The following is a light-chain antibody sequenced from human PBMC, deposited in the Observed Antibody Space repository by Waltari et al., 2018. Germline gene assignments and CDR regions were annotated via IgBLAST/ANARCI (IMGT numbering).Light chain of an antibody. CDR3: QQSYSAPPYT. J-gene: IGKJ2*01. CDR2: SAS. Sequence: DIQMTQSPSSLSASVGDRVTITCRTSQSIGSYLNWYQQKPGKAPMLLIYSASNLQSGVPSRFSGSASGTDFTLTISSLHPEDLATYYCQQSYSAPPYTFGQGTKLEIK. CDR1: QSIGSY. V-gene: IGKV1-39*01.